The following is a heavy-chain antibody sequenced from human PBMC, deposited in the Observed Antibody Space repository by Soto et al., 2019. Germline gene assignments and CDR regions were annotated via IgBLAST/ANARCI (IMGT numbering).Heavy chain of an antibody. CDR1: GYTFTSYG. J-gene: IGHJ6*02. D-gene: IGHD6-19*01. CDR3: ARGRYSSGSPTRSYYYYGMDV. Sequence: ASVKVSCKASGYTFTSYGISWVRQAPGQGLEWMGWISAYNGNTNYAQKLQGRVTMTTDTSTSTAYMELRSPRSDDTAVYYCARGRYSSGSPTRSYYYYGMDVWGQGTTVTVSS. V-gene: IGHV1-18*01. CDR2: ISAYNGNT.